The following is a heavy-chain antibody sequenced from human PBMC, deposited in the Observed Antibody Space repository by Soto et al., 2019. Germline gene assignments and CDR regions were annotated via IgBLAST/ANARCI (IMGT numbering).Heavy chain of an antibody. J-gene: IGHJ4*02. V-gene: IGHV3-23*01. Sequence: EVQLLESGGGLVQPGGSLRLSCAASGFTFSSYAMSWVRQAPGKGLEWVSAISGSGGSTYYADSVKGRFTISRDNSKNTLYLQVNSLRAEDTAVYYCAKGSWVAGDFDYWGQGTLVTVSS. CDR1: GFTFSSYA. CDR3: AKGSWVAGDFDY. D-gene: IGHD6-19*01. CDR2: ISGSGGST.